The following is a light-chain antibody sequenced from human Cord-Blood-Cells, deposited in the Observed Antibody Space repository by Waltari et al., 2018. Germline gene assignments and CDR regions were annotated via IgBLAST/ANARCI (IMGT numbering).Light chain of an antibody. CDR1: QRISSW. CDR2: KAS. CDR3: QQYNSYPWT. V-gene: IGKV1-5*03. J-gene: IGKJ1*01. Sequence: DIQMTQSPSTLSASVGVRVTITCRASQRISSWLAWYQQKPGKAPKLLIYKASSLESGVPSRFSGSGSGTEFTLTISSLQPDDFAAYYCQQYNSYPWTFGQWTKVEIK.